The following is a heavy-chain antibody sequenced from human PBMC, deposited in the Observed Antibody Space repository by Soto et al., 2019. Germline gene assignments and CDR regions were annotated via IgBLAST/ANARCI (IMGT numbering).Heavy chain of an antibody. Sequence: QVQLQQWGAGLLKPSETLSLTCAVYGGSFSGYYWSWIRQPPGKGLEWIGELNHSGSTNYNPSLKSRVTISVDTSKNQCSLKLSSVTAADTAVYYCASMLSVDSSSSWGQGTLVTVSS. CDR1: GGSFSGYY. CDR2: LNHSGST. J-gene: IGHJ4*02. CDR3: ASMLSVDSSSS. V-gene: IGHV4-34*01. D-gene: IGHD3-22*01.